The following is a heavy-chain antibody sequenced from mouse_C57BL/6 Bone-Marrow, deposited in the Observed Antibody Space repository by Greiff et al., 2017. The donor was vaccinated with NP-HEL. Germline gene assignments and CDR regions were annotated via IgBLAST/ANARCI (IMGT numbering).Heavy chain of an antibody. CDR2: IYPGSGNT. V-gene: IGHV1-66*01. CDR1: GYSFTSYY. CDR3: ARSDFDWYFDY. D-gene: IGHD2-13*01. Sequence: QVQLQQSGPELVKPGASVKISCKASGYSFTSYYIHWVKQRPGQGLEWIGWIYPGSGNTKYNEKIKGKATLTADTSSSTAYMQLSSLTSEDSAVYYCARSDFDWYFDYWGQGTTLTVSS. J-gene: IGHJ2*01.